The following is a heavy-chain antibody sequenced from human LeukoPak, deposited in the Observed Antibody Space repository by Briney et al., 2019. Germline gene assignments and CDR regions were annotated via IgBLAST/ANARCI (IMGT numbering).Heavy chain of an antibody. J-gene: IGHJ6*03. CDR3: ARGSSIFGVVIMDYYYYMDV. V-gene: IGHV4-61*01. Sequence: SQTLSLTCTVSGGSISSGSYYWSWIRQPPGKGLEWIGYIYYSGSTNYNPSLESRVTISVDTSKNQFSLKLNSVTAADTAVYYCARGSSIFGVVIMDYYYYMDVWGKGTTVTVSS. CDR2: IYYSGST. CDR1: GGSISSGSYY. D-gene: IGHD3-3*01.